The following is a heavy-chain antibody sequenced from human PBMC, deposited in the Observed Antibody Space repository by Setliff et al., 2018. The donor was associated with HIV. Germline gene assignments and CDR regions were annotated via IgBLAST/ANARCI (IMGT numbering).Heavy chain of an antibody. V-gene: IGHV3-30*02. CDR2: IQYDGNNE. CDR1: GFTFSHFG. Sequence: PGGSLRLSCAASGFTFSHFGMHWVRQAPGKGLEWVTFIQYDGNNEYYADSVKGRFTISRDNAKNSLFLQMNSLRVEDTAVYYCARVRNDILTGYEVAGDYWGQGTLVTVSS. D-gene: IGHD3-9*01. CDR3: ARVRNDILTGYEVAGDY. J-gene: IGHJ4*02.